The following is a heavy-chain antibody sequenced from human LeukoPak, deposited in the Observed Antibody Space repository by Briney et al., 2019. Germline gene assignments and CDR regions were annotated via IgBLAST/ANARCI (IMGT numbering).Heavy chain of an antibody. V-gene: IGHV3-74*01. D-gene: IGHD1-26*01. CDR1: GFAFSSYM. Sequence: GGSLRLSCAASGFAFSSYMMHWVRQAPWKGLVWVSHITNDGTIRYADSVKGRFTISRDNAKNTLYLQMNSLRAEDTAVYYCARDWRGSLDYWGQGTLVTVSS. CDR2: ITNDGTI. CDR3: ARDWRGSLDY. J-gene: IGHJ4*01.